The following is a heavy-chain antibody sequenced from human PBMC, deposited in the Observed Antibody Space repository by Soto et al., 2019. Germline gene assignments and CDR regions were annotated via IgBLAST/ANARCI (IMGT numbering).Heavy chain of an antibody. D-gene: IGHD3-9*01. V-gene: IGHV4-4*02. CDR2: IYHSGST. CDR3: ARGTLHYDILTGYRPNCFDP. J-gene: IGHJ5*02. Sequence: PSETLDLSRAASSGSVRSSDGWRSFRQPTGKGLVWIGEIYHSGSTNDNPSLKSRVTISVDKSKNQFSLKLSSVTAADTAVYYCARGTLHYDILTGYRPNCFDPWGQGTLVTVSS. CDR1: SGSVRSSDG.